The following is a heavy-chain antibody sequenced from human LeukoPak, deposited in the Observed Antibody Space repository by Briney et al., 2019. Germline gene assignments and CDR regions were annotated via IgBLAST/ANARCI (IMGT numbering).Heavy chain of an antibody. CDR1: GGSISSYY. CDR3: ARQDGGYYYWFDP. CDR2: IYYSGST. D-gene: IGHD3-3*01. Sequence: KPSETLSLTCTVSGGSISSYYWAWIRQPPGKGLEWIGTIYYSGSTYYNPSLKSRVTISVDTSKKQFSLKLSSVTAADTAVYYCARQDGGYYYWFDPWGQGTLVTVSS. J-gene: IGHJ5*02. V-gene: IGHV4-39*01.